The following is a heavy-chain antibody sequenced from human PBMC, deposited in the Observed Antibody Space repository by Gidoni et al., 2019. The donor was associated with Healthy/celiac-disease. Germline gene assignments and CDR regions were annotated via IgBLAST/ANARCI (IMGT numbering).Heavy chain of an antibody. Sequence: EVQLVESGGGWVKPGGSLRLSCAASGFTFSNAWMSWVRQAPGKGLEWVGRIKSKTYGGTTDYAAPVKGRFTISRDDSKNTLYLQMNSLKTEDTAVYYCTTRIAVAGTPPHWGQGTLVTVSS. CDR2: IKSKTYGGTT. CDR1: GFTFSNAW. D-gene: IGHD6-19*01. V-gene: IGHV3-15*01. CDR3: TTRIAVAGTPPH. J-gene: IGHJ4*02.